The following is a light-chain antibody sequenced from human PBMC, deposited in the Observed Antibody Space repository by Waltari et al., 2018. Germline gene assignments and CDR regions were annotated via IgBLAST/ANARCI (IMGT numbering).Light chain of an antibody. CDR1: QSVGRQ. Sequence: EIVLTQSPAPLSLSPGERAPLSCRASQSVGRQLVWYHQSPGQAPRLLIYDSTNRATGIPARFSGSGSGTDFSLSISSLEPEDFGVYYCQQRSNWPIVFGQGTRLEIK. V-gene: IGKV3-11*01. CDR2: DST. J-gene: IGKJ5*01. CDR3: QQRSNWPIV.